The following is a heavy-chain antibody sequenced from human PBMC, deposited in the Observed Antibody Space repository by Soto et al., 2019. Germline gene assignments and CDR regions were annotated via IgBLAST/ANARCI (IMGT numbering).Heavy chain of an antibody. J-gene: IGHJ4*02. Sequence: SETLSLTCTVSGGSISSSSYYWGWIRQPPGKGLEWIGSIYYSGSTYYNPSLKSRVTISVDTSKNQFSLKLSSVTAADTAVYYCARDYDILTGEPRLDYWGQGTLVTVSS. CDR1: GGSISSSSYY. CDR3: ARDYDILTGEPRLDY. D-gene: IGHD3-9*01. CDR2: IYYSGST. V-gene: IGHV4-39*01.